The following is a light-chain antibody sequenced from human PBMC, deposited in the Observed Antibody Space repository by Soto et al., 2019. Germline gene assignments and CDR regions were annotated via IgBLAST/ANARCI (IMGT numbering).Light chain of an antibody. J-gene: IGKJ3*01. V-gene: IGKV3-20*01. CDR3: HHSAMSPPFT. CDR2: GAS. Sequence: EIVLTQSPGTLSLSPGERATLSCRASQTVSSSYLGWYQQKAGQAPRLLIYGASCRATGIPDRFSGSGSGTDFTLTSSGLEHEDFAGYYCHHSAMSPPFTFGLGTQVQIK. CDR1: QTVSSSY.